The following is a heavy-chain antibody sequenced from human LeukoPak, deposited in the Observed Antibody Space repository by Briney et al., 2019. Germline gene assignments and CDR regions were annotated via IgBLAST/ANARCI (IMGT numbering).Heavy chain of an antibody. CDR1: GGSISGYY. D-gene: IGHD3-22*01. Sequence: SETLSLTCTVSGGSISGYYWSWIRQPPGKGLEWIGYIYYSGSTNYNPSLKSRVTISVDTSKNQFSLKLSSVTAADTAVYYCARMYYYDSSGYYPFDYWGQGTLVTVSS. CDR2: IYYSGST. CDR3: ARMYYYDSSGYYPFDY. J-gene: IGHJ4*02. V-gene: IGHV4-59*08.